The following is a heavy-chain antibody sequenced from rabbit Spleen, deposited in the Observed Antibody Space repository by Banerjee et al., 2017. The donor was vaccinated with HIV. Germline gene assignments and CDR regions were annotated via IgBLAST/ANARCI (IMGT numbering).Heavy chain of an antibody. D-gene: IGHD6-1*01. CDR3: ARLGHADYPYAYGLKL. Sequence: QSLEESGGDLVKPGASLTLTCTASGFSFSGSHYMCWVRQASGKGLEWIACIYAGGSGTTYYASWAKGRFTISKTSSTTVTLQMTSLTAADTATYFCARLGHADYPYAYGLKLWGPGTLVTVS. J-gene: IGHJ4*01. CDR2: IYAGGSGTT. V-gene: IGHV1S40*01. CDR1: GFSFSGSHY.